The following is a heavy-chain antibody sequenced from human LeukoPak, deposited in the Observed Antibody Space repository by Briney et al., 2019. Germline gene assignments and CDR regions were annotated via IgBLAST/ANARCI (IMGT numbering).Heavy chain of an antibody. CDR3: AKLFNYCSGGSCYWGFVGY. Sequence: QSGGSLRLSCAASGFTFSSYAMSWVRQAPGKGLEWVSAISCSGGSTFYADSVKGRFTISRDNSKNTLYLQMNSLRAEDTAVYYCAKLFNYCSGGSCYWGFVGYWGQGTLVTVSS. CDR1: GFTFSSYA. CDR2: ISCSGGST. V-gene: IGHV3-23*01. J-gene: IGHJ4*02. D-gene: IGHD2-15*01.